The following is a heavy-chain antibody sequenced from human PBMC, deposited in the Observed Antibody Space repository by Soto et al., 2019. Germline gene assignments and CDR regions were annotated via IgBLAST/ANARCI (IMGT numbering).Heavy chain of an antibody. Sequence: QVQLQESGPGLVNPSQTLFLTCTVSGDSISSGDYYWTWIRKPPGKGLEWIGYVYYTGSAFNTPSLKSRVTISVDTSKNHCSRHLSSVNAADTAVYYCAREGGRQHYLDYWGPGTLVTVSS. V-gene: IGHV4-30-4*01. CDR2: VYYTGSA. D-gene: IGHD1-26*01. CDR1: GDSISSGDYY. CDR3: AREGGRQHYLDY. J-gene: IGHJ4*02.